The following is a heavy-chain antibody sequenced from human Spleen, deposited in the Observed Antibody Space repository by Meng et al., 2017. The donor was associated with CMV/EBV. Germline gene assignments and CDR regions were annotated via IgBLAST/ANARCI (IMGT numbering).Heavy chain of an antibody. J-gene: IGHJ4*02. Sequence: GESLKISCAASGFTFSSYWMHWVRQAPGKGLVWVSRINSDGSSTSYADSVKGRFTVSRDNSKNTLYLQMHSLRAEDTAMYYCAKAFSASWYREYYDFWGQGTLVTVSS. CDR3: AKAFSASWYREYYDF. V-gene: IGHV3-74*01. D-gene: IGHD6-13*01. CDR2: INSDGSST. CDR1: GFTFSSYW.